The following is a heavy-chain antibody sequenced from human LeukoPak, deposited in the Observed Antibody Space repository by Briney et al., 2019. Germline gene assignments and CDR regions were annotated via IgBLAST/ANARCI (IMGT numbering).Heavy chain of an antibody. D-gene: IGHD3-9*01. J-gene: IGHJ4*02. V-gene: IGHV4-34*01. CDR2: INHSGST. CDR3: ARRISDILTGYYKGELDY. Sequence: PSETLSLTCAVYGGSFSGYYWSWIRQPPGKGLEWIGEINHSGSTNYNPSLKSRVTISVDTSKNQFSLKLSSVTAADTAVYYCARRISDILTGYYKGELDYWGQGTLVTVSS. CDR1: GGSFSGYY.